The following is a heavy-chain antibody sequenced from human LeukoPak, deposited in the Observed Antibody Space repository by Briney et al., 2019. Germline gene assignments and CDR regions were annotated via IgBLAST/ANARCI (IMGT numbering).Heavy chain of an antibody. D-gene: IGHD3-3*01. CDR3: ARQRTIFGVAPTWFDP. Sequence: SETLSLTCTVSGGSISSSSYYWGWIRQPPGKGLEWIGSIYYSGSTYYNPSLKSRVTISVDTSKNQFSLKLSSVTAADTAVYYCARQRTIFGVAPTWFDPWGQGTLVTVSS. CDR2: IYYSGST. J-gene: IGHJ5*02. V-gene: IGHV4-39*01. CDR1: GGSISSSSYY.